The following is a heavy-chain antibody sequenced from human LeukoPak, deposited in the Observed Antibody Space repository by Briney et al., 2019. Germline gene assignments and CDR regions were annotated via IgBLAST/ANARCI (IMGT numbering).Heavy chain of an antibody. Sequence: SETLSLTCTVSGGSISSYYWSWIRQPPGKGLEWIGDIYYSGSTNYNPSLKRRVTISVDTSKNQYSLKLSSVTAADTAVYYCARDSSDRIIDYYYDMDVWGKGTTVTVSS. J-gene: IGHJ6*04. D-gene: IGHD3-3*02. CDR1: GGSISSYY. CDR3: ARDSSDRIIDYYYDMDV. CDR2: IYYSGST. V-gene: IGHV4-59*12.